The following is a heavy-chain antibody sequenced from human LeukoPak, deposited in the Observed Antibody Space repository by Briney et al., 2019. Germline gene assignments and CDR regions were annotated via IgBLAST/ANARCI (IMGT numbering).Heavy chain of an antibody. CDR1: GDSITTSGYY. D-gene: IGHD3-16*01. Sequence: PSETLSLTCTVSGDSITTSGYYWRWIRRHPGAGLEWIAYIHYIGNTYYHPFLESRITMSIDTSSNPFSLNVASVTAADTAVYFCARVRDDYFFDYWGQGILVAVSS. J-gene: IGHJ4*02. CDR2: IHYIGNT. CDR3: ARVRDDYFFDY. V-gene: IGHV4-31*03.